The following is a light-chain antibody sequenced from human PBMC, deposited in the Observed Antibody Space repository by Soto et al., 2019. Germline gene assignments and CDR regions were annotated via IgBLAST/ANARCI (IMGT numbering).Light chain of an antibody. J-gene: IGKJ1*01. V-gene: IGKV1-39*01. CDR1: QDISTS. CDR3: QHSYNTPRT. Sequence: DIQMTQSPSSLSASVEDRVTFTCRAGQDISTSLNWYQHRPGKAPKLLIYGASALQSGVPSRFSGSGSGTDFTLTISSLQVEDFATYYCQHSYNTPRTFGQGTRVDIK. CDR2: GAS.